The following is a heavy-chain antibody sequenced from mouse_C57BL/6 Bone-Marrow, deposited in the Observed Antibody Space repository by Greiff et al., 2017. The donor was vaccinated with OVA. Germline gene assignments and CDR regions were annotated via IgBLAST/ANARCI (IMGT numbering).Heavy chain of an antibody. CDR1: GYTFTSYW. Sequence: VQLQQPGAELVRPGTSVKLSCKASGYTFTSYWMHWVKQRPGQGLEWIGEIYPRSGNTYYNEKFKGKATLTADKSSSTAYMELRSLTSEDSAVYFCARGGLYAMDDWGQGTSVTVSS. CDR2: IYPRSGNT. CDR3: ARGGLYAMDD. J-gene: IGHJ4*01. V-gene: IGHV1-81*01. D-gene: IGHD3-1*01.